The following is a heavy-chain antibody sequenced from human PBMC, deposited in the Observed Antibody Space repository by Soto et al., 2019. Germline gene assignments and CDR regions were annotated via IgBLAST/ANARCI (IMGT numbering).Heavy chain of an antibody. Sequence: SVKVSCKASGGTFSSYAISWVRQAPGQGLEWMGGIIPTFGTANYAQKFQGRVTITADESTSTAYMELSSLRSEDTAVYYCARVRDYYDSSGYYNYYYYGMDVWGQGTTVTVSS. V-gene: IGHV1-69*13. D-gene: IGHD3-22*01. J-gene: IGHJ6*02. CDR2: IIPTFGTA. CDR3: ARVRDYYDSSGYYNYYYYGMDV. CDR1: GGTFSSYA.